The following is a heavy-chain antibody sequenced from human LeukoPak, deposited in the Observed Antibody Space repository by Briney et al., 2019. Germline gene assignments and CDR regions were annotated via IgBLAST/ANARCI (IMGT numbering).Heavy chain of an antibody. Sequence: PSETLSLTCTVSGGSISPYYWSWIRQPPGKGLEWIGYIYYSGSTNYNPSLKSRVIISVDTSKNQFSLKLSSVTAADTAVYYCAKYGYNYAFDIWGQGTMVTASS. J-gene: IGHJ3*02. CDR1: GGSISPYY. D-gene: IGHD5-24*01. V-gene: IGHV4-59*01. CDR3: AKYGYNYAFDI. CDR2: IYYSGST.